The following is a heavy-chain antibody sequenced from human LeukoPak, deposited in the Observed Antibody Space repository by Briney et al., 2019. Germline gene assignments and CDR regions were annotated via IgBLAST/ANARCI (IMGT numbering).Heavy chain of an antibody. CDR3: ARDGEDYYDSSGYNWFDP. D-gene: IGHD3-22*01. CDR1: GYTFTGYY. V-gene: IGHV1-2*02. J-gene: IGHJ5*02. CDR2: INPNSGGT. Sequence: ASVKVSCEASGYTFTGYYMHWVRQAPGQGLEWMGWINPNSGGTNYAQKFQGRVTMTTDTSTSTAYMELRSLRSDDTAVYYCARDGEDYYDSSGYNWFDPWGQGTLVTVSS.